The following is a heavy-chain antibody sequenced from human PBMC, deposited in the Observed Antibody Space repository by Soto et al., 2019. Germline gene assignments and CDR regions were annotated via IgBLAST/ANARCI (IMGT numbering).Heavy chain of an antibody. CDR3: ASQSINSGSTYFDY. V-gene: IGHV4-4*02. CDR2: IYHSGST. Sequence: SETLSLTCAVSSGSISSSNWWSWVRQPPGKGLEWIGEIYHSGSTNYNPSLKSRVTISVDKSKNQFSLKLSSVTAADTAVYYCASQSINSGSTYFDYWGQGTLVTVSS. J-gene: IGHJ4*02. D-gene: IGHD3-10*01. CDR1: SGSISSSNW.